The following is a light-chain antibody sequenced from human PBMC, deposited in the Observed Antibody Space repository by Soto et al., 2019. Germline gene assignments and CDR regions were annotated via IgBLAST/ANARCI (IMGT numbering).Light chain of an antibody. Sequence: QSALTQPASVSGSPGQSITISCTGTSSDIGGYDYVSWYQQNPGKAPKLIIYEVSDRPSGVSTRFSGSKSGNTASLTISGLQAEDGADYYCSSFTSSTAVVFGGGTKLTVL. J-gene: IGLJ2*01. CDR3: SSFTSSTAVV. CDR2: EVS. CDR1: SSDIGGYDY. V-gene: IGLV2-14*01.